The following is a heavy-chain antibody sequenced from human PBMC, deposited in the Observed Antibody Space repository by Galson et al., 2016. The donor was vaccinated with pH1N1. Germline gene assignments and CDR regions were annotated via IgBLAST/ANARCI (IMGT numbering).Heavy chain of an antibody. CDR1: GYSFTAYY. D-gene: IGHD2-15*01. CDR2: INPNSRDT. CDR3: ARDSCTGGSCYFLPDY. J-gene: IGHJ4*02. Sequence: SVKVSCKASGYSFTAYYIHWLRQAPGQGPEWMGWINPNSRDTNYAQKYAQRFQDRVTMTRDTSISTAYMELTGLTSDDTAVYVCARDSCTGGSCYFLPDYWGQGTLVTVSS. V-gene: IGHV1-2*02.